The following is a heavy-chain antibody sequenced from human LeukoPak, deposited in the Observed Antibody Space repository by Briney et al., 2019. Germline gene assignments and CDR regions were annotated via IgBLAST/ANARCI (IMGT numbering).Heavy chain of an antibody. J-gene: IGHJ4*02. V-gene: IGHV3-23*01. Sequence: PGGSLRLSCAASGFTFSSYAMSWVRQAPGKGLEWVSAISGSGGSTYYANSVKGRFTISGDNSKNTLYLQMNSLRAEDTAVYYCAKGRVYSYGLFDYWGQGTLVTVSS. CDR3: AKGRVYSYGLFDY. CDR2: ISGSGGST. D-gene: IGHD5-18*01. CDR1: GFTFSSYA.